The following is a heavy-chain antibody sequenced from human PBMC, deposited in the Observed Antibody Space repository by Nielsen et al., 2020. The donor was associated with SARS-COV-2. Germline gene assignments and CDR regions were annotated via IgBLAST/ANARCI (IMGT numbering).Heavy chain of an antibody. J-gene: IGHJ6*02. CDR2: IWYDGSNK. CDR1: GFTFSSYG. Sequence: GGSLRLSCAASGFTFSSYGMHWVRQAPGKGLEWVAVIWYDGSNKYYADSVKGRLTISRDNSKNTLYLQMNSLRAEDTAVYYCARSVGGTARPYYYYYGMDVWGQGTTVTVSS. D-gene: IGHD5-18*01. V-gene: IGHV3-33*01. CDR3: ARSVGGTARPYYYYYGMDV.